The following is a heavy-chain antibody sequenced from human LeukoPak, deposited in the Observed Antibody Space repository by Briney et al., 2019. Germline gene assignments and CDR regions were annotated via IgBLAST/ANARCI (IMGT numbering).Heavy chain of an antibody. CDR3: ATWDSGRYSQIDN. J-gene: IGHJ4*02. D-gene: IGHD1-26*01. CDR2: IYYAGDT. V-gene: IGHV4-39*01. Sequence: PSGTLSLTCTVSGGPVSSSSYYWGWVRQSPEKGLECIGTIYYAGDTYYNPSLESRLTISVDTSKNQFSLKLRSVTAEDTAVYYCATWDSGRYSQIDNWGQGTLVTVSS. CDR1: GGPVSSSSYY.